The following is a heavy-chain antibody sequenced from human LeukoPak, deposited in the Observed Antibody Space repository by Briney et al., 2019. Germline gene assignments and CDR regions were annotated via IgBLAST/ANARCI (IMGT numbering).Heavy chain of an antibody. CDR1: GFTFNSYS. J-gene: IGHJ4*02. CDR3: AGGIAVAGTGFFDY. D-gene: IGHD6-19*01. CDR2: ISSGSSTI. V-gene: IGHV3-48*04. Sequence: GGSLRLSCAASGFTFNSYSMNWVRRAPGKGLEWVSYISSGSSTIYYADSVKGRFSISRDNAKNSLYLQMNSLGAEDTAVYYCAGGIAVAGTGFFDYWGQGTLVTVSS.